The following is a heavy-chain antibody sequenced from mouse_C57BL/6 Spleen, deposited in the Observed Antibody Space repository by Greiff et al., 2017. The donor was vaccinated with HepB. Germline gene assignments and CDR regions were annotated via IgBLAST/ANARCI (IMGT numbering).Heavy chain of an antibody. CDR1: GYAFSSSW. CDR2: IYPGDGDT. CDR3: ARHYGSSYD. Sequence: VQVVESGPELVKPGASVKISCKASGYAFSSSWMNWVKQRPGKGLEWIGRIYPGDGDTNYNGKFKDKATLTADKSSSTAYMQLSSLTSEDSAVYFCARHYGSSYDWGQGTTLTVSS. V-gene: IGHV1-82*01. D-gene: IGHD1-1*01. J-gene: IGHJ2*01.